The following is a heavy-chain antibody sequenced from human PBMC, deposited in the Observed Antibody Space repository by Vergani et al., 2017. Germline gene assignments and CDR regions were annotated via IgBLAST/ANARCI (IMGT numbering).Heavy chain of an antibody. CDR3: ARETDTGASVSYNYYAMDV. CDR1: GFTFRDHY. J-gene: IGHJ6*02. Sequence: QVQLVESGGGLVKPGGSLRLSCAASGFTFRDHYMSWVRQAPGKGLEWISYMSSGDSIYYADSVKGRFTVSRDNTKNTLYLKMNSLRAEDTAVYYCARETDTGASVSYNYYAMDVWGQGTTVSVSS. V-gene: IGHV3-11*04. CDR2: MSSGDSI. D-gene: IGHD2-8*02.